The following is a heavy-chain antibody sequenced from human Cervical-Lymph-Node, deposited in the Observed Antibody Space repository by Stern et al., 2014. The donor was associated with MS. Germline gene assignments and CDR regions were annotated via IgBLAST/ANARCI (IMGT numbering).Heavy chain of an antibody. CDR1: GGTVIIHT. V-gene: IGHV1-69*06. J-gene: IGHJ5*02. CDR2: IIPIFGTP. D-gene: IGHD3-10*02. Sequence: DQLVEYGAEVKNPGSSVKVSCKVSGGTVIIHTISWVRQAPGQGLEWMGGIIPIFGTPNYALKFQGRVTITADKSTSTAYLELNSLRSDDSAVYYCAREVTMVGFDPWGKGTLVTVSS. CDR3: AREVTMVGFDP.